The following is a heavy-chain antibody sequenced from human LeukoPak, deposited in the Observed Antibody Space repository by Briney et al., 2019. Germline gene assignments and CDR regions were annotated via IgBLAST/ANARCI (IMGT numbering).Heavy chain of an antibody. J-gene: IGHJ4*02. Sequence: GGSLRLSCAASGFTVSSNCMSWVRQAPGKGLEWVSVFYSGGNTYYADSVKGRFTISRHNSKNTLYLQMNSLRAEDTAVYYCARDDPLRSFDYWGQGTLVTVSS. D-gene: IGHD5-12*01. CDR2: FYSGGNT. V-gene: IGHV3-53*04. CDR3: ARDDPLRSFDY. CDR1: GFTVSSNC.